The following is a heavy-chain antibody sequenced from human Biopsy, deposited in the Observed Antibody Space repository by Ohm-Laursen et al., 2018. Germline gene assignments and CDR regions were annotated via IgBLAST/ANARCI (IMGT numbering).Heavy chain of an antibody. CDR3: VRDRGHYYDKSDYKIGDWV. D-gene: IGHD3-22*01. Sequence: SLRLSCSASGFTLSSYSMNWVRQTPGKGLEWVSTISSSSDNIYYVDSVKGRFTISRDSAKNSLYLQMNSLRVEDTALYYCVRDRGHYYDKSDYKIGDWVWGHGTLVTVSS. J-gene: IGHJ4*01. CDR2: ISSSSDNI. CDR1: GFTLSSYS. V-gene: IGHV3-21*01.